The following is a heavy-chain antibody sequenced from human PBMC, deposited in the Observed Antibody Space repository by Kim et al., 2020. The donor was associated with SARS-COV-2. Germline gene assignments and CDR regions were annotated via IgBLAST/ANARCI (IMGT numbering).Heavy chain of an antibody. CDR2: IYPGDSDT. Sequence: GESLKISCKGSGYSFTSYWIGWVRQMPGKGLEWMGIIYPGDSDTRYSPSFQGQVTISADKSISTAYLQWSSLKASDTAMYYCARQDGRPIVGATKYYYYGMDVWGQGTTVTVSS. CDR1: GYSFTSYW. D-gene: IGHD1-26*01. J-gene: IGHJ6*01. V-gene: IGHV5-51*01. CDR3: ARQDGRPIVGATKYYYYGMDV.